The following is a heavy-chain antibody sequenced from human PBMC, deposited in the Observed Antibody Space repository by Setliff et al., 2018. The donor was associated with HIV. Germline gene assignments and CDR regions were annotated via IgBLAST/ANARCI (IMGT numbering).Heavy chain of an antibody. CDR2: IYPADSET. CDR1: GYNFRTYW. CDR3: ARRLSGSGSWHFDY. D-gene: IGHD3-10*01. J-gene: IGHJ4*02. Sequence: GESLKISCKGSGYNFRTYWIAWVRQMPGKGLEWLGIIYPADSETRYSPSFQGQVTFSVDKSTTTAYLQWSSLKASDTAMYYCARRLSGSGSWHFDYWGQGTLVTVSS. V-gene: IGHV5-51*01.